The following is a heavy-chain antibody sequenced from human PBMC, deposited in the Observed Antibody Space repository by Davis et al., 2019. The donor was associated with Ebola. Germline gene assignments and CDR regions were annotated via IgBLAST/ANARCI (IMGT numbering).Heavy chain of an antibody. V-gene: IGHV3-7*03. Sequence: PGGSLRLSCAASGFMFSNYWMAWGRQAPGKGLEWVAHIKEDGSVKDYVDSVKGRFTISRGNAKKSVYLQMNSLRVEDTAVYYCVRDGWGSLFDYWGQGTLVTVSS. CDR3: VRDGWGSLFDY. CDR1: GFMFSNYW. J-gene: IGHJ4*02. CDR2: IKEDGSVK. D-gene: IGHD7-27*01.